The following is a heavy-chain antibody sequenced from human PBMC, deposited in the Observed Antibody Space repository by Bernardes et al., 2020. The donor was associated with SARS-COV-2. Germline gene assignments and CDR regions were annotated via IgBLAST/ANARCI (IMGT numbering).Heavy chain of an antibody. J-gene: IGHJ6*02. D-gene: IGHD5-18*01. CDR2: ISWNSGSL. CDR3: GRGYSYDYLYYAMDV. V-gene: IGHV3-9*01. Sequence: GGSLRLSCAASGFTFSNHGMHWVRQAPGKGLEWVGVISWNSGSLGFADSVKGRFTISRDNAKNSLYLQMNSLRAEDTALYYCGRGYSYDYLYYAMDVWGQGTTVTVSS. CDR1: GFTFSNHG.